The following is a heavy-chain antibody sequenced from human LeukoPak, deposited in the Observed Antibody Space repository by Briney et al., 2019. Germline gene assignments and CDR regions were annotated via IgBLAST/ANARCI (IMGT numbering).Heavy chain of an antibody. CDR1: GVSISSYY. D-gene: IGHD5-18*01. CDR2: IYYSGST. J-gene: IGHJ4*02. V-gene: IGHV4-59*01. Sequence: SETLSLTCTVSGVSISSYYWSWIRQPPGKGLEWIGYIYYSGSTNYNPSLKSRVTISVDTSKNQFSLKLSSVTAADTAVYYCARVGGYSYGYDFDYWGQGTLVTVSS. CDR3: ARVGGYSYGYDFDY.